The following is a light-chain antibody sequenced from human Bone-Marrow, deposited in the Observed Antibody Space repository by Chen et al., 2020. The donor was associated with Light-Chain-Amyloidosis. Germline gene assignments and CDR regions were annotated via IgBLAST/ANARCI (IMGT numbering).Light chain of an antibody. CDR1: NSNIGIHH. CDR3: GAWDRSLSNYV. V-gene: IGLV1-51*02. CDR2: ENN. Sequence: QSLLTQPPSVSAAPGQQVTIPCSGSNSNIGIHHVPWYQQIAGTAPKLLIYENNNRPSGIPDRFSGSKSGTSATLDITGLQPGDEADYYCGAWDRSLSNYVFGRGTKVTV. J-gene: IGLJ1*01.